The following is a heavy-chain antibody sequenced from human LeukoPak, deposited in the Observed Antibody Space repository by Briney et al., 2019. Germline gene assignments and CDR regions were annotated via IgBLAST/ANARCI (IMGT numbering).Heavy chain of an antibody. Sequence: GSSVKVSCKASGGTFSSYAISWVRQAPGQGLEWMGGIIPIFGTANYAQKFQGRVTITADESTSTAHIELSSLRSEDTAVYYCARDFSRNDFWSGSNWFDPWGQGTLVTVSS. J-gene: IGHJ5*02. CDR2: IIPIFGTA. V-gene: IGHV1-69*01. D-gene: IGHD3-3*01. CDR1: GGTFSSYA. CDR3: ARDFSRNDFWSGSNWFDP.